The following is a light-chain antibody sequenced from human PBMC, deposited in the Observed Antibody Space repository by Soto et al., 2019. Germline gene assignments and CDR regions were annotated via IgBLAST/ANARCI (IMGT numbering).Light chain of an antibody. CDR3: QQYNSPPVT. V-gene: IGKV1-5*01. J-gene: IGKJ4*01. CDR1: RSIDRW. Sequence: DIQMTQSPSTLSASIRDRVTITCRASRSIDRWLAWYQRKPGEAPKLLIYDASSLESGVPSRFSGSGSGTGFTLSISSLQPDDFGTYYCQQYNSPPVTFGGGTKVEIK. CDR2: DAS.